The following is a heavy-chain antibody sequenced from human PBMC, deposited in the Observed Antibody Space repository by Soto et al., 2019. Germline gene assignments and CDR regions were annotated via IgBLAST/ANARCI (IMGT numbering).Heavy chain of an antibody. CDR2: IFYTGST. CDR3: ARRGLNDPVAP. Sequence: SETLCLTCTVSGGSINISGYYWGWLRQPPGKGLEWIGSIFYTGSTYYNPSVKSQVSMSVDTSKNQFSLKLSSVTAADTAVYYCARRGLNDPVAPWGQGTLVTVSS. D-gene: IGHD1-1*01. V-gene: IGHV4-39*01. J-gene: IGHJ5*02. CDR1: GGSINISGYY.